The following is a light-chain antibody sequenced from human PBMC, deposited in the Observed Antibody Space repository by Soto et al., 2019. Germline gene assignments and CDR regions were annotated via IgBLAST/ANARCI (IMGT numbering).Light chain of an antibody. Sequence: EIVLTQSPGTLSLSPGERATLSCRASQTVSSNYLAWYQQKPGQAPRLVIYGASSRATGIPDRFSGSGSGTDFTLTISRLEPEDFAVYYCQQYDDSPPWTFGQGNRVEIK. J-gene: IGKJ1*01. CDR3: QQYDDSPPWT. V-gene: IGKV3-20*01. CDR1: QTVSSNY. CDR2: GAS.